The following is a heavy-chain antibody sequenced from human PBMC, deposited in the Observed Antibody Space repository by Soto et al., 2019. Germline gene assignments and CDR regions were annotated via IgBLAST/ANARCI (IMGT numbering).Heavy chain of an antibody. CDR1: GFTFSSYG. CDR2: IWYDGSNK. CDR3: ARDYYDSSGYHDY. D-gene: IGHD3-22*01. J-gene: IGHJ4*02. Sequence: SLRLSCAASGFTFSSYGMHWVRQAPGKGLEWVAVIWYDGSNKYYADSVKGRFTISRDNSKNTLYLQMNSLRAEDTAVYYCARDYYDSSGYHDYWGQGTLVTVSS. V-gene: IGHV3-33*01.